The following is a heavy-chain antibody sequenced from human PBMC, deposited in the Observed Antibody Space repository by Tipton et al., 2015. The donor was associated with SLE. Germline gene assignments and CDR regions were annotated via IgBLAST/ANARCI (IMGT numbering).Heavy chain of an antibody. D-gene: IGHD2/OR15-2a*01. CDR3: ARVYRNAFDI. Sequence: TLSLTCTVSGGSISSYYWSWIRQSPGKGLEWIGYIYYSGSTNYNPSLKSRVTISVDTSKNQFSLKLSSVTAADTAVYYCARVYRNAFDIWGQGTMVTVSS. CDR2: IYYSGST. CDR1: GGSISSYY. V-gene: IGHV4-59*01. J-gene: IGHJ3*02.